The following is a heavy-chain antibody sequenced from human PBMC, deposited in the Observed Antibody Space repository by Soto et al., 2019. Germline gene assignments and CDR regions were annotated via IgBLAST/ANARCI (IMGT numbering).Heavy chain of an antibody. CDR3: ARENSYFDY. CDR2: ISAYNANA. Sequence: QIKLLQSEAEVKKPGASVKVPCKASGYTFRNFGISWVRQAPGQGLEWMGWISAYNANANYAQKFQGRLTMTADTSTSTAYMELRSLRSDDTAVYYCARENSYFDYWGQGTLVTVSS. CDR1: GYTFRNFG. V-gene: IGHV1-18*01. J-gene: IGHJ4*02.